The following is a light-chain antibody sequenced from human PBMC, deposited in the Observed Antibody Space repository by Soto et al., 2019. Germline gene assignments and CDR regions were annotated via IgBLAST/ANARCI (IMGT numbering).Light chain of an antibody. CDR3: SSYAVKKNFVV. J-gene: IGLJ1*01. Sequence: QSVLPQTPCASVSPGQSVTISCTGSSDDIGGYDYVSWYQHHPGRTPKLIIYEVNKRPSGVPDRFSGSKSGNTASLTVSGLQAEDGADYYCSSYAVKKNFVVFGSGTKVTVL. CDR2: EVN. CDR1: SDDIGGYDY. V-gene: IGLV2-8*01.